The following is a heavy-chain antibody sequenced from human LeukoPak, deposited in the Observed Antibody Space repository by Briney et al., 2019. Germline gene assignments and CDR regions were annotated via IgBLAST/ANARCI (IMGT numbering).Heavy chain of an antibody. V-gene: IGHV1-2*02. CDR1: GYTFTGYY. Sequence: GASVKVSCKASGYTFTGYYMHWVRQAPGQGLEWMGWINPNSGGTNYAQKFQGRVTMTRDTSISTAYVELSRLRSDDTAVYYCARSPWVKGGYFDLTIGGYFDPWGQGTLVTVSS. CDR3: ARSPWVKGGYFDLTIGGYFDP. D-gene: IGHD3-9*01. J-gene: IGHJ5*02. CDR2: INPNSGGT.